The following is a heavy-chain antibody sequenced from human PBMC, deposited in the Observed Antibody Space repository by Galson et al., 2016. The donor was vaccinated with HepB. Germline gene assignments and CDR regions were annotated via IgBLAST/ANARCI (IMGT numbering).Heavy chain of an antibody. D-gene: IGHD2-15*01. CDR2: IGHDGRNE. V-gene: IGHV3-33*01. CDR1: GFIFSQYG. CDR3: SRGSQDDIEVDGDLEQDY. J-gene: IGHJ4*02. Sequence: SLRLSCAASGFIFSQYGMHWVRQAPGKGLESVAVIGHDGRNEYYADSVKGRFTISRDNSKNTLYVQMNNLRAEDTAVYYCSRGSQDDIEVDGDLEQDYWGQGTLVTVSS.